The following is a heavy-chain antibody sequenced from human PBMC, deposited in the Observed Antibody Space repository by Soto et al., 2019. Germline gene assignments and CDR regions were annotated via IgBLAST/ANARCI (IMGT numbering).Heavy chain of an antibody. Sequence: VAVISYDGSNKYYADSVKGRFTISRDNSKNTLYLQMNSLRAEDTAVYYCARDRRDYYYYYGMDVWGQGTTVTVSS. J-gene: IGHJ6*02. V-gene: IGHV3-30-3*01. CDR2: ISYDGSNK. CDR3: ARDRRDYYYYYGMDV.